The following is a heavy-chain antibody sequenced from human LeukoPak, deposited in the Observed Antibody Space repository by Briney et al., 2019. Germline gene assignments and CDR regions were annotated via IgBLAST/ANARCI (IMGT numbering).Heavy chain of an antibody. V-gene: IGHV3-11*01. CDR2: MSSSGSTI. CDR3: ARVWNNWNHDY. CDR1: GFTFSDYY. Sequence: GGSLRLSCAASGFTFSDYYMSWVRQAPGKGLEWDSYMSSSGSTIYYADSVKGRFTISRDNAKNSLYLQMNSLRAEDTAVYYCARVWNNWNHDYWGQGTLVTVSS. D-gene: IGHD1-14*01. J-gene: IGHJ4*02.